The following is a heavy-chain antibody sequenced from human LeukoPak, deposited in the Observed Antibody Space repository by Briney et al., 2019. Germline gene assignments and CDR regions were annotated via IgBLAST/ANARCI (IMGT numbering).Heavy chain of an antibody. CDR2: ITNDGSST. CDR1: GLTFSSHW. J-gene: IGHJ4*02. Sequence: GGSLRLSCAASGLTFSSHWMHWVRQAPGKGLVWVSRITNDGSSTTYADSVKGRFTISRDNSKNTLYLQMNSLRAEDTAVYYCAKNKFGTYYYDSSGYTAGPFDYWGQGTLVTVSS. CDR3: AKNKFGTYYYDSSGYTAGPFDY. D-gene: IGHD3-22*01. V-gene: IGHV3-74*01.